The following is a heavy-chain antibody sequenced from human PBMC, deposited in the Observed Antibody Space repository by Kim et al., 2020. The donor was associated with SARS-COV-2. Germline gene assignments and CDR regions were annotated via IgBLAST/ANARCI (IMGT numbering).Heavy chain of an antibody. J-gene: IGHJ4*02. CDR3: AGHSRIVVVPAAILA. V-gene: IGHV4-39*01. D-gene: IGHD2-2*01. Sequence: NPALESRVAISVDTSKNQFSRKLSSVTAADTAVYYCAGHSRIVVVPAAILAWGQGTLVTVSS.